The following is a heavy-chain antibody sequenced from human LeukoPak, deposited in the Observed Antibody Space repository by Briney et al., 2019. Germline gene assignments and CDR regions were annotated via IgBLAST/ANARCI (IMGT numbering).Heavy chain of an antibody. Sequence: ASVKVSFKASGYTFTIYGISWVRQAPGQGLEWMGWISAYNGNTNYAQKLQGRVTMTTDTSTSTAYMELRSLRSDDTAVYYCARERSGGYSYGYYFHAFDIWGQGTMVTVSS. CDR3: ARERSGGYSYGYYFHAFDI. D-gene: IGHD5-18*01. J-gene: IGHJ3*02. CDR2: ISAYNGNT. V-gene: IGHV1-18*01. CDR1: GYTFTIYG.